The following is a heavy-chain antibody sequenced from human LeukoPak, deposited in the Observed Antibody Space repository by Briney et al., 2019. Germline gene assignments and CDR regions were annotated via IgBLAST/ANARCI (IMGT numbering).Heavy chain of an antibody. J-gene: IGHJ5*02. V-gene: IGHV3-48*04. CDR3: AREKGSSSWYVGWFDP. CDR1: GFTFSSYS. Sequence: PGGSLRLSCAASGFTFSSYSMNWVRQAPGKGLEWVSYISSSSSTIYYADSVKGRFTISRDNAKNSLYLQMNSLRAEDTAVYYCAREKGSSSWYVGWFDPWGQGTLVTVSS. D-gene: IGHD6-13*01. CDR2: ISSSSSTI.